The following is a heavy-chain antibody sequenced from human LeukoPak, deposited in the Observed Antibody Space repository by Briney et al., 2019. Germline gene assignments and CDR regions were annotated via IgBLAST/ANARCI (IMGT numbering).Heavy chain of an antibody. V-gene: IGHV1-24*01. D-gene: IGHD3-10*01. CDR1: GYTLTEVS. CDR2: FDPEDGET. Sequence: ASVNLSCTVSGYTLTEVSMHWVRQAPGKGLGWMGGFDPEDGETIYAQEFQGRVTMNEDTPTDTAYMELSSLRSEDTAVYYCATDRGSGSYYMNFDYWGQGTLVTVSS. J-gene: IGHJ4*02. CDR3: ATDRGSGSYYMNFDY.